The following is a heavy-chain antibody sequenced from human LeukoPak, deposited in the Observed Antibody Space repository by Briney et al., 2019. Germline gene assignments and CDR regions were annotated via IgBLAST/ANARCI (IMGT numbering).Heavy chain of an antibody. CDR2: ICYSGST. D-gene: IGHD3-22*01. V-gene: IGHV4-39*01. J-gene: IGHJ5*02. CDR3: ARRHTSSDYYGDNWFDP. Sequence: PSETLSLTCTVSGGSVSSSTYYWGWFRQPPGKGLEWIGSICYSGSTYYNPSFKSRVIISVDTSKNQFSLKLSSVTAADTAVYYCARRHTSSDYYGDNWFDPWGQGTLVTVSS. CDR1: GGSVSSSTYY.